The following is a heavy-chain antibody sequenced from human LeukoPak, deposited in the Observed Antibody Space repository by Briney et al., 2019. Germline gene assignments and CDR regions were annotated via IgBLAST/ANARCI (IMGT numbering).Heavy chain of an antibody. CDR3: ARGGSGSSHYYYYGMDG. Sequence: SETLSLTCTVSGGSISSYYWSWIRQPAGKGLEWIGRIYTSGSTNYNPALKSRVTMSVDTSKSQFSLKLRSVTAADTAVYYCARGGSGSSHYYYYGMDGWGQGTTVTVSS. D-gene: IGHD1-26*01. CDR1: GGSISSYY. V-gene: IGHV4-4*07. CDR2: IYTSGST. J-gene: IGHJ6*02.